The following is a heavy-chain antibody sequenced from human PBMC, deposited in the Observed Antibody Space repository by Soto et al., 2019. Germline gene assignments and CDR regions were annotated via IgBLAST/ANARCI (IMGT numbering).Heavy chain of an antibody. Sequence: GGSLRLSCAASGFTFSSYAMHWVRQAPGKGLEWVAVISYDGSNKYYADSVKGRFTISRDNSKNTLYLQMNSLRAEDTAVYYCARDSPEGLIVGPFDYWGQGTLVTVSS. CDR3: ARDSPEGLIVGPFDY. J-gene: IGHJ4*02. V-gene: IGHV3-30-3*01. D-gene: IGHD3-22*01. CDR1: GFTFSSYA. CDR2: ISYDGSNK.